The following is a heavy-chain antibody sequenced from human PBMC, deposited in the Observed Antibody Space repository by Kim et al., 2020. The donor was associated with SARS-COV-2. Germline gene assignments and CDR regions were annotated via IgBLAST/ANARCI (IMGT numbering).Heavy chain of an antibody. CDR3: AKDGDCYGDPSTPDY. CDR2: IWYDGSNK. D-gene: IGHD2-21*02. V-gene: IGHV3-33*06. CDR1: GFTFSSYG. J-gene: IGHJ4*02. Sequence: GGSLRLSCAASGFTFSSYGMHWVRQAPGKGLEWVAVIWYDGSNKYYADSVKGRFTISRDNSKNTLYLQMNSLRAEDTAVYYCAKDGDCYGDPSTPDYWGQGTLVTVSS.